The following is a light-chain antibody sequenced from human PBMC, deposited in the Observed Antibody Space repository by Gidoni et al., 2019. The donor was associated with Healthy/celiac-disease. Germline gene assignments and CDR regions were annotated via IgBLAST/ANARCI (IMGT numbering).Light chain of an antibody. J-gene: IGKJ3*01. CDR3: QQSYSTLFT. CDR2: AAS. CDR1: QSISSY. Sequence: GHRVTITCRASQSISSYLNWYQQKPGKAPKLLIYAASSLQSGVPSRFSGSGSGTDFTLTISSPQPEDFATYYCQQSYSTLFTFGPGTKVDIK. V-gene: IGKV1-39*01.